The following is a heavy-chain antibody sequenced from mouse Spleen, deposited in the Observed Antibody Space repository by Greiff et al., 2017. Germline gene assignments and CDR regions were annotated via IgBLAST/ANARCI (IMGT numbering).Heavy chain of an antibody. D-gene: IGHD4-1*01. CDR1: GFTFTDYY. Sequence: EVKLVESGGGLVQPGGSLSLSCAASGFTFTDYYMSWVRQPPGKALEWLGFIRNKANGYTTEYSASVKGRFTISRDNSQSILYLQMNALRAEDSATYYCARYTGPNYAMDYWGQGTSVTVSS. J-gene: IGHJ4*01. CDR3: ARYTGPNYAMDY. V-gene: IGHV7-3*01. CDR2: IRNKANGYTT.